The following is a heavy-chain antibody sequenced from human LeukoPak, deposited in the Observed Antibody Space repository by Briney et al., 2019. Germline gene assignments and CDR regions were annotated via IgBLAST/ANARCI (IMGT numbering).Heavy chain of an antibody. Sequence: SETLSLTCSVYGGSFSGYYWSWIRQPPGKGLEWIGEINHSGSTNYNPSLKSRVTISVDTSKNQFSLKVSSVTAADTAVYYCARREKYYYDSSGYPVLDYWGQGTLVTVSS. D-gene: IGHD3-22*01. CDR2: INHSGST. V-gene: IGHV4-34*01. CDR3: ARREKYYYDSSGYPVLDY. J-gene: IGHJ4*02. CDR1: GGSFSGYY.